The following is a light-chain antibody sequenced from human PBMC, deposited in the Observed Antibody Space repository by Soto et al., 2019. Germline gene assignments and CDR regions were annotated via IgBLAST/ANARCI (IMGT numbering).Light chain of an antibody. J-gene: IGKJ1*01. V-gene: IGKV1-5*03. CDR1: QSISSW. Sequence: DIQMTPSPSSLSASVGDRVTITCRASQSISSWLAWYQQKPGKAPKLLIYKASSLESGVPSRFSGSGSGTEFTLTISSLQPEDFATYYCQQYNSYSTVGQGTKVDIK. CDR3: QQYNSYST. CDR2: KAS.